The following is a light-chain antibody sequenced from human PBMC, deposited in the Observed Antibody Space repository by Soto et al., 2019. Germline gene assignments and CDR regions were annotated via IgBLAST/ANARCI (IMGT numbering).Light chain of an antibody. CDR1: QSISSW. J-gene: IGKJ1*01. CDR2: KAS. Sequence: DIQVTQSPATLSAYVGDRVTITCRASQSISSWLAWYQQKPGKAPKLLIYKASSLESGVPSRFSGSGSGTEFTLTISSLQPDDFATYYCQQYNTYRTFGQGTKVDI. CDR3: QQYNTYRT. V-gene: IGKV1-5*03.